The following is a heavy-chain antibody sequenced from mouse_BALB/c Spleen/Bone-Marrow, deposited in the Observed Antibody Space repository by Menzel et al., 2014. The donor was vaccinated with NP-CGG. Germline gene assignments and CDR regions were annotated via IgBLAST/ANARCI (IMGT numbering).Heavy chain of an antibody. J-gene: IGHJ4*01. Sequence: VKLMESGPGLVAPSQSLSITCTVSGFSLTSYGVSWVRQSPGKSLEWLGVIWGDGSTNYHSALISRLSISKDNSKSQLFLKLNSLQTDDTATYYCAKGEYAKRYYAMDYWGQGTSVTVSS. CDR2: IWGDGST. CDR1: GFSLTSYG. V-gene: IGHV2-3*01. CDR3: AKGEYAKRYYAMDY. D-gene: IGHD2-10*02.